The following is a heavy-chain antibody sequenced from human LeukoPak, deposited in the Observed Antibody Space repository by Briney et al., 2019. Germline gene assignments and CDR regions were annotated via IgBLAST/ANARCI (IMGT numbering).Heavy chain of an antibody. Sequence: PSETLSLTCTVSGGSFSSGGYYWSWIRQHPGKGLEWIGYIYYSGSTNYNPSLKSRVTISVDTSKNQFSLKLSSVTAADTAVYYCARDLHDYYYYYGMDVWGQGTTVTVSS. CDR1: GGSFSSGGYY. V-gene: IGHV4-61*08. CDR2: IYYSGST. J-gene: IGHJ6*02. CDR3: ARDLHDYYYYYGMDV.